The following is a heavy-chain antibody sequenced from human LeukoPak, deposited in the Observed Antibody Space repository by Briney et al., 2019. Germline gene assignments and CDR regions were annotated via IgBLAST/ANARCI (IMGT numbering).Heavy chain of an antibody. V-gene: IGHV1-46*01. CDR3: ARGPGDNSGYPQAPDY. CDR2: ISPTSGNT. Sequence: ASVKVSCKASAYTFTNYYIHWVRQAPGQGLEWMGIISPTSGNTDYAHKFQGRITMTRDTSTSTVYMELSGLRSEDTAVYYCARGPGDNSGYPQAPDYRGQGTLVTVSS. CDR1: AYTFTNYY. D-gene: IGHD3-22*01. J-gene: IGHJ4*02.